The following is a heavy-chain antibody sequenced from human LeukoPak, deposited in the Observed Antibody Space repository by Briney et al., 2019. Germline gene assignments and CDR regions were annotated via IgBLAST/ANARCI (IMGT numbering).Heavy chain of an antibody. Sequence: PGGSLRLSCAASGFTFSSHWMSWVRQAPGKGLEWVANIKLDGSEKYYVDSVKGRFTISRDSGKNSLYLQMNSLRAEDTAAYFCARIGMATISYFDYWGQGTLVTVSS. CDR1: GFTFSSHW. CDR3: ARIGMATISYFDY. CDR2: IKLDGSEK. V-gene: IGHV3-7*01. J-gene: IGHJ4*02. D-gene: IGHD5-24*01.